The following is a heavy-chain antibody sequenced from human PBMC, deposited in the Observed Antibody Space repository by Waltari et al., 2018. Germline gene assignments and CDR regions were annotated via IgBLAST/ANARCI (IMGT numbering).Heavy chain of an antibody. CDR2: IKHREST. Sequence: QVQLQQWGAGLLKPSETLSLTRAVYGGSFSGYYWSWIRQPPGKGLEWIGEIKHRESTTYNPSLKGRVTISVDTSKNQFSLKLSSVTAADTAVYYCAAHYEYVWGSYYYYWGQGTLVTVSS. CDR1: GGSFSGYY. CDR3: AAHYEYVWGSYYYY. J-gene: IGHJ4*02. V-gene: IGHV4-34*01. D-gene: IGHD3-16*01.